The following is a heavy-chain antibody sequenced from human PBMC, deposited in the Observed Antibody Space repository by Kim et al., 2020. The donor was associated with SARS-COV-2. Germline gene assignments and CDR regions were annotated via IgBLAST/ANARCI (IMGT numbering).Heavy chain of an antibody. D-gene: IGHD7-27*01. CDR3: ARAPTGGWYFDL. J-gene: IGHJ2*01. Sequence: SQTLSLTCAISGDSVSSNSAAWNWIRQSPSRGLEWLGRTYYRSKWNNDYAVSVKSRITIDPDTSENQFSLQLNSVTPDDTAVYYCARAPTGGWYFDLWGRGTLVTVSS. CDR2: TYYRSKWNN. CDR1: GDSVSSNSAA. V-gene: IGHV6-1*01.